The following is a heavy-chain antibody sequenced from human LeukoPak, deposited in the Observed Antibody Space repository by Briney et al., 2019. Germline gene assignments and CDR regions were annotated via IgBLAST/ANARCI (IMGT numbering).Heavy chain of an antibody. CDR2: INDDDSST. V-gene: IGHV3-23*01. CDR1: GFTFSNYA. D-gene: IGHD4-17*01. Sequence: GGSLRLSCAASGFTFSNYAMSWVRQAPGKGLEWVSVINDDDSSTYYADSVKGRFTISRDNSKNTLYLQMNGLRADDTAVYYCAKPTDYGDFVAFDSWGQGTLVTVSS. CDR3: AKPTDYGDFVAFDS. J-gene: IGHJ4*02.